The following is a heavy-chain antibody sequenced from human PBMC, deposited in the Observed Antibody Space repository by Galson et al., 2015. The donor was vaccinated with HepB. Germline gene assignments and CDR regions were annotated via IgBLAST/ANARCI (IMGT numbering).Heavy chain of an antibody. V-gene: IGHV3-30*02. D-gene: IGHD3-16*01. J-gene: IGHJ4*02. CDR2: ITYDGSDK. CDR1: GFTFDSYG. CDR3: VRVFESYAFDY. Sequence: SLRLSCAASGFTFDSYGMHWVRQAPGKGLEWVTFITYDGSDKSYVASVKGRFTIYRDKSKNALHLHMNSLRVDDTAIYYCVRVFESYAFDYWGQGTLVTVSS.